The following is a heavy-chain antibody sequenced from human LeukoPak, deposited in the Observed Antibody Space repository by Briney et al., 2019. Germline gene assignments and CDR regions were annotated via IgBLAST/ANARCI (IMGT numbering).Heavy chain of an antibody. CDR1: GFTFSSYS. CDR2: ISSSSSYI. V-gene: IGHV3-21*01. D-gene: IGHD5-12*01. J-gene: IGHJ4*02. CDR3: ARDFRFPSGYGNY. Sequence: GGSLRLSCAASGFTFSSYSMNWVRQAPGKGLEWVSSISSSSSYIYYADSVKGRFTISRDNAKNSLYLQMNSLRAEDTAVYYCARDFRFPSGYGNYWGQGTLVTVSS.